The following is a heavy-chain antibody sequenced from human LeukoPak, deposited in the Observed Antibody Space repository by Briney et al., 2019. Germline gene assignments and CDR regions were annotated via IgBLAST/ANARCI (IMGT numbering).Heavy chain of an antibody. CDR2: INPNSGGT. D-gene: IGHD3-10*01. V-gene: IGHV1-2*02. Sequence: ASVKVSCKASGYTFTSYGISWVRQAPGQGLEWMGWINPNSGGTDYAQKFQGRVTMTGDTSISTAYMELSRLRSDDTAVYYCARLLYGSGSPADYWGQGTLVTVSP. CDR1: GYTFTSYG. J-gene: IGHJ4*02. CDR3: ARLLYGSGSPADY.